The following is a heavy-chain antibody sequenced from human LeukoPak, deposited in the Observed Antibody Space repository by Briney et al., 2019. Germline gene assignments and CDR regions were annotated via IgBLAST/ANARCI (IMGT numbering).Heavy chain of an antibody. V-gene: IGHV4-59*01. CDR2: IYSSGST. CDR1: GGSIRGYY. CDR3: ARVFDSGSQAYFYYMDV. D-gene: IGHD3-10*01. Sequence: SETLSLTCNVSGGSIRGYYWSWIRQPPGKGLEWIGYIYSSGSTNYNPSLKSRVTMSVDTSKNQFSLKVSSVTAADTAVYYCARVFDSGSQAYFYYMDVWGKGTTVTIFS. J-gene: IGHJ6*03.